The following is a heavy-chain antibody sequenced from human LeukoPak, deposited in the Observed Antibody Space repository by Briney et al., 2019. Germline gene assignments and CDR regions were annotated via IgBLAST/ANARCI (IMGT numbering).Heavy chain of an antibody. V-gene: IGHV3-9*01. D-gene: IGHD4-17*01. CDR3: AKFNDYGDYGGTFDY. J-gene: IGHJ4*02. CDR2: ISWNSGSI. CDR1: GFTLDDYA. Sequence: GGSLRLSCAASGFTLDDYAMHWVRQAPGKGLEWVSGISWNSGSIGYADSVKGRFTISRDNAKNSLYLQMNSLRAEDTALYYCAKFNDYGDYGGTFDYWGQGTLVTVSS.